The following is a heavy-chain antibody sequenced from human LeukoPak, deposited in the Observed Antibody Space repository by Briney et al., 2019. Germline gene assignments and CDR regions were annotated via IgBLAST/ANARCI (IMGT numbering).Heavy chain of an antibody. Sequence: GGSLRLSCAASGFTFSSYAMSWVRQAPGKGLEWVSPISCSGGSTYYADSVNGRFTISRDNSKNTLYLQMNRQTDEDTAGYSCAKGGGWLQFHYFDYWGQGTLVTVSS. CDR2: ISCSGGST. CDR1: GFTFSSYA. CDR3: AKGGGWLQFHYFDY. D-gene: IGHD5-24*01. V-gene: IGHV3-23*01. J-gene: IGHJ4*02.